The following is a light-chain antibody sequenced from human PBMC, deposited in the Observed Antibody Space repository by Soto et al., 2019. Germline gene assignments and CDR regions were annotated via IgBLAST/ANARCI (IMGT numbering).Light chain of an antibody. CDR3: QQYYSYPWT. CDR2: AAS. J-gene: IGKJ1*01. Sequence: IQMTQSPSTLSASIGDRVTITCRASQGISSYLAWYQQKPGKAPKLLIYAASTLQSGVPSRFSGSGSGTDFTLTISCLQSEDFATYYCQQYYSYPWTFGQGTKVDIK. CDR1: QGISSY. V-gene: IGKV1-8*01.